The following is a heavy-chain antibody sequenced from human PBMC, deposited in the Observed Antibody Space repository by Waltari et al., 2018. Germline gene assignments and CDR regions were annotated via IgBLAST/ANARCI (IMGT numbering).Heavy chain of an antibody. Sequence: EVQLVESGGGLVQPGGSLRLSCAASGFTFSSYWMSWVRQAPGKGLGWVANIKQDGSEKYYVDSVKGRFTISRDNAKNSLYLQMNSLRAEDTAVYYCARAGSWSGFYYYGMDVWGQGTTVTVSS. V-gene: IGHV3-7*01. CDR1: GFTFSSYW. D-gene: IGHD3-3*01. CDR3: ARAGSWSGFYYYGMDV. J-gene: IGHJ6*02. CDR2: IKQDGSEK.